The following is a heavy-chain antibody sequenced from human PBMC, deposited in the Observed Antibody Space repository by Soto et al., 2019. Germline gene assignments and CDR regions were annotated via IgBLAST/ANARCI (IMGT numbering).Heavy chain of an antibody. J-gene: IGHJ6*02. CDR1: GGSISRRYYY. D-gene: IGHD5-18*01. CDR2: IYYSGST. V-gene: IGHV4-30-4*01. CDR3: ARLLLARGIQLWGHGTSYGMDA. Sequence: TPSLTFTVSGGSISRRYYYWSWIRQPPGKGLEWIGYIYYSGSTYYNPSLKSRVTISVDTSKNQFSLKLSTVTAADTAVYYCARLLLARGIQLWGHGTSYGMDAWGQGVTVTVS.